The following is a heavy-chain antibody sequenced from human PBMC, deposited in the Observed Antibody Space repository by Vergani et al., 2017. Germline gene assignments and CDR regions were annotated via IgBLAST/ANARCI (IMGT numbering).Heavy chain of an antibody. Sequence: EVQLVESGGGLVQPGGSLRLSCAASGFTFSSYEMNWVRQAPGKGLEWVSYISSSSSYTNYADSVKGRFTISRDNAKNSLYLQMNSLRAEDTAVYYCARLSERGGSDLDYCGQGTLVTVSS. CDR1: GFTFSSYE. CDR3: ARLSERGGSDLDY. CDR2: ISSSSSYT. V-gene: IGHV3-48*03. D-gene: IGHD2-15*01. J-gene: IGHJ4*02.